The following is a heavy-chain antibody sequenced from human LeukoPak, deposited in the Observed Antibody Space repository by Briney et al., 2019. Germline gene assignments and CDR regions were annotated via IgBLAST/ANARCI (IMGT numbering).Heavy chain of an antibody. CDR1: GGSITSSSYY. Sequence: SETLSLTCTVSGGSITSSSYYWGWIRQPPGKGLEWIGSIYYSGSTYYNPSLKSRVTISVDTSKNQFSLKLSSVTAADTAVYYCAREVLGNYDFWSGYSYMDVWGKGTTVTVSS. V-gene: IGHV4-39*07. J-gene: IGHJ6*03. D-gene: IGHD3-3*01. CDR3: AREVLGNYDFWSGYSYMDV. CDR2: IYYSGST.